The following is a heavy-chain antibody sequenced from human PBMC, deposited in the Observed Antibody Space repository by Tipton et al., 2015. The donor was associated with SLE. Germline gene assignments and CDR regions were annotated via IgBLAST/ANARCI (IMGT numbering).Heavy chain of an antibody. D-gene: IGHD6-6*01. CDR1: GASFSSSHW. V-gene: IGHV4-4*02. J-gene: IGHJ4*02. Sequence: TLSLTCAVSGASFSSSHWWTWVRQPPGKGLEWIGEIYHSGNANYNSSLKSRVTVSVDTSKNQFSLELTSVTAADTAVYYCVRQARAARLEYWDQGTLVTVSS. CDR3: VRQARAARLEY. CDR2: IYHSGNA.